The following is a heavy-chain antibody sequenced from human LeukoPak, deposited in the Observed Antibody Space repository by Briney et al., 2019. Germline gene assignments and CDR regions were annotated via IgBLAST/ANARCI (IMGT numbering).Heavy chain of an antibody. CDR1: VYTFTSYG. CDR3: ARSEWLVAWFDP. J-gene: IGHJ5*02. D-gene: IGHD6-19*01. Sequence: ASVKVSCKAAVYTFTSYGISWVRQAAGQGLEWMGWISAYNGNTNYAQKLQGRVTMTTDTSTSTAYMELRSLRSDDTAVYYCARSEWLVAWFDPWGQGTLVTVSS. V-gene: IGHV1-18*01. CDR2: ISAYNGNT.